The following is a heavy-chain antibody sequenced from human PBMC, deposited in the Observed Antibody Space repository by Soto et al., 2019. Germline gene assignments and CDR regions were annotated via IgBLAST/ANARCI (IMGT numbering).Heavy chain of an antibody. CDR2: ISYSGST. J-gene: IGHJ4*02. CDR3: ATMGTPATGLYFFDY. CDR1: GGSISSGNYY. D-gene: IGHD2-15*01. Sequence: QVQLQESGPGLVKPSQTLSLTCTVSGGSISSGNYYWSWIRQPPGKGLEWIGFISYSGSTYYSTSLKSRVTISVDTSKSQFSLHRSFVTAADTAVYYCATMGTPATGLYFFDYWGQGSLVTVSS. V-gene: IGHV4-30-4*01.